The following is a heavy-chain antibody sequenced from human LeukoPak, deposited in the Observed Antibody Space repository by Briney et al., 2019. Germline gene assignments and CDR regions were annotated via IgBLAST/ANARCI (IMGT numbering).Heavy chain of an antibody. CDR2: ISSSSSYI. V-gene: IGHV3-21*01. CDR1: GFTFSSYS. Sequence: PGGSLRLSCAASGFTFSSYSMNWVRQAPGKGLEWVSSISSSSSYIYYADSVKGRFTISRDNAKNSLYLQMNSLRAEDTAVYYCARGGIQRDAFDIWGQGTMVTVSS. J-gene: IGHJ3*02. D-gene: IGHD5-18*01. CDR3: ARGGIQRDAFDI.